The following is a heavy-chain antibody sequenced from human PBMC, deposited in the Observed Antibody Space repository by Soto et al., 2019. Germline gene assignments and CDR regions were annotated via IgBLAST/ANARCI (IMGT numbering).Heavy chain of an antibody. J-gene: IGHJ4*02. V-gene: IGHV3-30-3*01. CDR3: ARGDIVLVPAAIFGHFDY. CDR1: GFTFSSYA. Sequence: QVQLVESGGGVVQPGRSLRLSCAASGFTFSSYAMHWVRQAPGKGLEWVAVISYDGSNKYYADSVKGRFTISRENSKNTLYLQMNSLRAEDTAVDYCARGDIVLVPAAIFGHFDYWGQGTLVTVSS. D-gene: IGHD2-2*01. CDR2: ISYDGSNK.